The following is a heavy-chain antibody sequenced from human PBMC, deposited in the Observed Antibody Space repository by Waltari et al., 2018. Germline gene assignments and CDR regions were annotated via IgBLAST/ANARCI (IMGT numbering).Heavy chain of an antibody. V-gene: IGHV1-2*02. Sequence: QVQLVQSGAEVKKPGASVKVSCKASGYTFTEYYIHWVRQAPGQGLEWMGWISPNSGDTKLAQRFQGRVTRTRDTSISTAYMELSRLTSDDTAVYYCARGSRYCTSTTCPSSAFDVWGQGTTVTVSS. J-gene: IGHJ6*02. CDR1: GYTFTEYY. CDR2: ISPNSGDT. D-gene: IGHD2-2*01. CDR3: ARGSRYCTSTTCPSSAFDV.